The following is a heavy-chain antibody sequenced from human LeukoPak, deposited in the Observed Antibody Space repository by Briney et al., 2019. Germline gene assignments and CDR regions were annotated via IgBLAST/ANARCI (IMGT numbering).Heavy chain of an antibody. J-gene: IGHJ6*03. V-gene: IGHV3-23*01. CDR3: AVVNYYYYMDV. Sequence: PGGSLRLSCAASGFTFSTYAMSWVRQAPGKGLEWVSGISGSGGSTYYADSVKGRFTISRDTSKNTLYLQMNSLRAEDTAVYYCAVVNYYYYMDVWGKGTTVTVSS. CDR1: GFTFSTYA. CDR2: ISGSGGST. D-gene: IGHD2-15*01.